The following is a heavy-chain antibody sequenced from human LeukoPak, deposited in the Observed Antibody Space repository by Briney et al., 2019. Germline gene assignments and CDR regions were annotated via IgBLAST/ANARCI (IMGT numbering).Heavy chain of an antibody. CDR3: ARDYYHSYGMDV. CDR2: ITSSGRHI. CDR1: GFTFSSYE. V-gene: IGHV3-48*03. J-gene: IGHJ6*02. Sequence: GASLRLSCAASGFTFSSYEMDWVRQAPGKGLEWISYITSSGRHIYYADSVKGRFTISRDNAKSSLFLQMESLRAEDTAVYYCARDYYHSYGMDVWGQGTTVTVS.